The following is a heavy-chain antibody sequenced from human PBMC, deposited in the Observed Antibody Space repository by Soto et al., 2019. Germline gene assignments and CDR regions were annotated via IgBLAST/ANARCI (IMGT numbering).Heavy chain of an antibody. J-gene: IGHJ5*02. V-gene: IGHV4-30-2*01. CDR1: GGSINSGGYS. Sequence: SETLSLTCTVSGGSINSGGYSWTWIRQPPGKGLEWIGFIYHTGTTYYNPSLKSRVTISVDRSKNQFSLKLNSVTAADTAAYYCARGVNYYDSSGSSWFDPWGQGALVTVS. CDR3: ARGVNYYDSSGSSWFDP. CDR2: IYHTGTT. D-gene: IGHD3-22*01.